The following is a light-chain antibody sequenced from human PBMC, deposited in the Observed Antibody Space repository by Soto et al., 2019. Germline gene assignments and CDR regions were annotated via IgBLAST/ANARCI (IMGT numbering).Light chain of an antibody. V-gene: IGKV3-15*01. Sequence: EIVMTQSPATLSVSPGERATLSCRASQSVSINLAWYQQKPGQAPRLLIHGASTRATGVPARFSGSGSGTEFTLTISSLQSEDFAVYYCQQFNNWPSWTFGQGTKVEIK. J-gene: IGKJ1*01. CDR3: QQFNNWPSWT. CDR1: QSVSIN. CDR2: GAS.